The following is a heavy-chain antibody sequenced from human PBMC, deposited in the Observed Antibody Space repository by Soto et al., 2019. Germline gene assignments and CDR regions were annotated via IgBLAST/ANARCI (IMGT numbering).Heavy chain of an antibody. CDR3: ARGSGVTTKNWFDP. D-gene: IGHD3-10*01. V-gene: IGHV4-59*01. CDR2: IYYSGST. Sequence: PSETLSLTCTVSGGSISSYYWSWIRQPPGKGLEWIGYIYYSGSTNYNPSLKSRVTISVDTSKNQFSLKLSSVTAADTAVYYCARGSGVTTKNWFDPWGQGTLVTVSS. CDR1: GGSISSYY. J-gene: IGHJ5*02.